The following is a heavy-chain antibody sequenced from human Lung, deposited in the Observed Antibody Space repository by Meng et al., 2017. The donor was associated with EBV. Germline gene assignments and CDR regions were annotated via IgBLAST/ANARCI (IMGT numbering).Heavy chain of an antibody. V-gene: IGHV1-18*01. CDR2: ISAYNGNT. Sequence: QGLVVQAGGEGKKPGASVKVSCKASGYTFTNYGITWVRQAPGQGLEWMGWISAYNGNTNYAQKLQDRVTLTTDTSTSTAYMELRSLRSDDTAVYYCARDLPGGTKGTWLDLWGQGTLVTVSS. CDR1: GYTFTNYG. J-gene: IGHJ5*02. CDR3: ARDLPGGTKGTWLDL. D-gene: IGHD1-14*01.